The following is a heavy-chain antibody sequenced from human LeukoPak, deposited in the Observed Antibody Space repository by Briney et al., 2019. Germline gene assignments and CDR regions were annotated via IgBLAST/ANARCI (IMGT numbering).Heavy chain of an antibody. CDR3: AKDPHLAVAGTFDY. CDR1: GFTFSNYA. V-gene: IGHV3-23*01. Sequence: GGSLRLSCAASGFTFSNYAMTWVRQTPGKGLEWVSTISGTGGSTYYADSVKGRLTISRDNFKNTLYLEMNSLRAEDTAVYYCAKDPHLAVAGTFDYWGQGTLVTVSS. D-gene: IGHD6-19*01. J-gene: IGHJ4*02. CDR2: ISGTGGST.